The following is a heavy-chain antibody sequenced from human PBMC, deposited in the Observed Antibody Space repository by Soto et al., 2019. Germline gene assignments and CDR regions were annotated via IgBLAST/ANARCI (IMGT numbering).Heavy chain of an antibody. V-gene: IGHV4-39*01. CDR3: ETGRGVTGAKAGVHGMDV. Sequence: SETLSLTCTVSGGSISNSSYYWGWIRQPPGKGLEWIGSIYYSGSTYYNPSLKSRVTISVDTSKNQFSLKLSSVTAADTAVYYCETGRGVTGAKAGVHGMDVWGQGTTVTVSS. CDR1: GGSISNSSYY. J-gene: IGHJ6*02. CDR2: IYYSGST. D-gene: IGHD2-21*02.